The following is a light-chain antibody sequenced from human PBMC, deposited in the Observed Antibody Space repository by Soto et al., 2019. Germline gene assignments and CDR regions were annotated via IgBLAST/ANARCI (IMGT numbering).Light chain of an antibody. J-gene: IGKJ2*01. CDR3: QQYDKWPYT. V-gene: IGKV3-15*01. CDR2: GAF. CDR1: QIIGTN. Sequence: ENVLTQSPATLSVSPGERATLSCRTSQIIGTNLAWYQQKPGQAPRLLIYGAFIRAPGFPVRFRGTGSGSEFTLTISSLQTEDGALYYCQQYDKWPYTFGRGTNLEIK.